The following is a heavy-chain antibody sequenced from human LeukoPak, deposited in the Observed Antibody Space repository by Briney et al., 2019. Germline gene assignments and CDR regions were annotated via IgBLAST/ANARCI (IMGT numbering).Heavy chain of an antibody. V-gene: IGHV4-4*02. Sequence: PSETLSLTCGVSGGSISSSNWWSWVRQPPEKGLEWIGEISHDGSTNYNPSLKSRVTISVDKSNNHFSLKLTSVTAADTAMYYCARGDNYVFDVWGRGTLVSVSS. CDR1: GGSISSSNW. D-gene: IGHD5-24*01. J-gene: IGHJ2*01. CDR2: ISHDGST. CDR3: ARGDNYVFDV.